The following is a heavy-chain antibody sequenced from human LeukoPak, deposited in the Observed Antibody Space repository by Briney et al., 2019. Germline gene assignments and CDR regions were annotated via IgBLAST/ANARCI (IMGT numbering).Heavy chain of an antibody. CDR1: GFTFNNYA. Sequence: PGRSLRLSCAASGFTFNNYAMHWVRQAPGKGLEWVAVIFYDGSVYYYADSVKGRFTISRDNSKNTLYLQMNSLRVEDTAVYFCARVDGSCSGGSCPSGNWFDPWGQGTLVTVSS. J-gene: IGHJ5*02. CDR3: ARVDGSCSGGSCPSGNWFDP. V-gene: IGHV3-30*04. CDR2: IFYDGSVY. D-gene: IGHD2-15*01.